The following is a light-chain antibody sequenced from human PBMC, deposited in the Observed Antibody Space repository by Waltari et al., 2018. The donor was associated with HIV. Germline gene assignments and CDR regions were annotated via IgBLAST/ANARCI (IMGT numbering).Light chain of an antibody. Sequence: QSALAQSPSASGFPGQAVTISCTGTSSDIGSYDSVSWYQQHPDKAPKLMIYDVYKRPSGIPDRFSGSKSGNTASLTVSGLQAEDEANYYCSSYAGSTNRVVFGGGTFLTVL. CDR2: DVY. J-gene: IGLJ2*01. V-gene: IGLV2-8*01. CDR1: SSDIGSYDS. CDR3: SSYAGSTNRVV.